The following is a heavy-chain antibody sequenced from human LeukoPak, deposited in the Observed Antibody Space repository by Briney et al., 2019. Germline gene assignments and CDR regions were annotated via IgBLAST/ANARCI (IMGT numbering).Heavy chain of an antibody. CDR1: GFTFSDYS. CDR2: ISRRSRHV. V-gene: IGHV3-21*01. J-gene: IGHJ1*01. Sequence: GGSLRLSCTASGFTFSDYSMNWVRQAPGKGLEWVSSISRRSRHVYYAGSVKGRFTISRDNAKNSLYLQMNSLRAEDMAVYFCVRDLMGSGATTAYLHHWGQGTPVTVSS. D-gene: IGHD4/OR15-4a*01. CDR3: VRDLMGSGATTAYLHH.